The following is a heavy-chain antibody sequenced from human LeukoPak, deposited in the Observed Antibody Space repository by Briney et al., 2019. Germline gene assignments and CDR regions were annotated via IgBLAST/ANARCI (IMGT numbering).Heavy chain of an antibody. CDR1: EGTFSSYA. Sequence: ASVKVSCKASEGTFSSYAISWVRQAPGQGLEWMGGIIPIFGTANYAQKFQGRVTITADESTSTAYMELSSLRSEDTAVYYCARRTLDVVVPAADYGMDVWGQGTTVTVSS. J-gene: IGHJ6*02. CDR3: ARRTLDVVVPAADYGMDV. CDR2: IIPIFGTA. V-gene: IGHV1-69*13. D-gene: IGHD2-2*01.